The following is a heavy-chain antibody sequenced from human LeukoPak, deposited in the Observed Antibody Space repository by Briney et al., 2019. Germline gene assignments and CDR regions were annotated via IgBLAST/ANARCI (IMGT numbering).Heavy chain of an antibody. CDR1: GGSISSGGYY. CDR2: IYYSGST. J-gene: IGHJ4*02. V-gene: IGHV4-30-2*01. CDR3: ARDFDYGGNSGAFRFDY. Sequence: SETLSLTCTVSGGSISSGGYYWSWIRQPPGKGLEWIGYIYYSGSTYYNPSLKSRVTISVDTSKNQFSLKLSSVTAADTAVYYCARDFDYGGNSGAFRFDYWGQGTLVTVSS. D-gene: IGHD4-23*01.